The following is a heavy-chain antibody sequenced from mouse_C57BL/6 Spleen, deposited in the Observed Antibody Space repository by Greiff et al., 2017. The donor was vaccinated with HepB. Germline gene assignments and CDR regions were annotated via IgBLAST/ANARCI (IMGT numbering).Heavy chain of an antibody. J-gene: IGHJ1*03. CDR2: IHPSDSDT. CDR3: APITTVVATEYFDV. CDR1: GYTFTSYW. Sequence: QVQLQQPGAELVKPGASVKVSCKASGYTFTSYWMHWVKQRPGQGLEWIGRIHPSDSDTNYNQKFKGKATLTVDKSSSTAYMQLSSLTSEDSAVYYCAPITTVVATEYFDVWGTGTTVTVSS. V-gene: IGHV1-74*01. D-gene: IGHD1-1*01.